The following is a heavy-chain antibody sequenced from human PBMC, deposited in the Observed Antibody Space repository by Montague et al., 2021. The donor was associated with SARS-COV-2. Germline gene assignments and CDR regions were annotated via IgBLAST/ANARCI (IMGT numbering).Heavy chain of an antibody. J-gene: IGHJ5*02. CDR1: GQSTSCSNCD. CDR2: IYNSGTN. CDR3: ARHRNYGDHSLDNWFHP. Sequence: SETLSLTCTVSGQSTSCSNCDWGWMRQAPGKGLEWIGTIYNSGTNNYNPSLKSRLTISIDTSKNQFSLKLTSVTAADTAVYYCARHRNYGDHSLDNWFHPWGQGTLVTVSS. D-gene: IGHD4-17*01. V-gene: IGHV4-39*01.